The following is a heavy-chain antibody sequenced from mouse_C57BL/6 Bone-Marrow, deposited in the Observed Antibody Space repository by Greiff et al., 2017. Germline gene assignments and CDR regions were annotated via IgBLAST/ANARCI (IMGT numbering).Heavy chain of an antibody. CDR1: GFTFSSYT. J-gene: IGHJ1*03. CDR2: ISGGGGNT. D-gene: IGHD6-1*01. V-gene: IGHV5-9*01. CDR3: ARRGAAGYFDV. Sequence: EVHLVESGGGLVKPGGSLKLSCAASGFTFSSYTMSWVRQTPEKRLEWVATISGGGGNTYYPDRVKGRFTISRDNAKNTLYLQMSSLRSEDTALSYCARRGAAGYFDVWGTGTTVTVSS.